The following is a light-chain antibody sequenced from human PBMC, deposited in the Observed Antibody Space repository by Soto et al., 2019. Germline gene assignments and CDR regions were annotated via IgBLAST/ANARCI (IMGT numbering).Light chain of an antibody. CDR2: HAS. V-gene: IGKV1-33*01. CDR3: QQCDTLPDT. Sequence: DIQMTQSPSSLSASVGDRVTITCQASQGITHFLNWYQQKPGKAPKLLIYHASNLETGVPSRFSGSGSGTHFTFTISSLQPEDIATYYCQQCDTLPDTFGQGTKLEI. CDR1: QGITHF. J-gene: IGKJ2*01.